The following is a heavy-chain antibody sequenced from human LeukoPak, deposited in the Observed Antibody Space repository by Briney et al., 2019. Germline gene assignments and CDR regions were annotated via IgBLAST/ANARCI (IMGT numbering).Heavy chain of an antibody. CDR2: IKQDGSEK. V-gene: IGHV3-7*01. CDR3: ARVETMTGRTPIHYYYYYGMDV. J-gene: IGHJ6*02. CDR1: GFTFSSYW. D-gene: IGHD3-22*01. Sequence: PWGSLRLSCAASGFTFSSYWMSWVRQAPGKGLEWVANIKQDGSEKYYVDSVKGRFTITRDNAKNSLYLQMNSLRAEDTAVYYCARVETMTGRTPIHYYYYYGMDVWGQGTTVTVSS.